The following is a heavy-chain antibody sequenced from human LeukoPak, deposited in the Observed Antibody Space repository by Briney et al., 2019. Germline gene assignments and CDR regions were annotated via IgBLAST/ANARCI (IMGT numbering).Heavy chain of an antibody. V-gene: IGHV3-7*01. Sequence: GGSLRLSCAASGFTFSSYWMSWVRQPPGKGLEWVVNIKQDGSEKYYVDFVKGGFTFSRDNAMNSLYLQVASLSAEDTAVYYCARDDCSSISCYHNWFDTWGQGTLVTVSS. CDR2: IKQDGSEK. CDR1: GFTFSSYW. CDR3: ARDDCSSISCYHNWFDT. J-gene: IGHJ5*02. D-gene: IGHD2-2*01.